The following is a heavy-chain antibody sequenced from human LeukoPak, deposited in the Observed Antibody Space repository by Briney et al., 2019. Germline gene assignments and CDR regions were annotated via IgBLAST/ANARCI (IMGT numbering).Heavy chain of an antibody. V-gene: IGHV3-66*01. CDR3: TRDPGLRLRNYGMDV. D-gene: IGHD4-17*01. J-gene: IGHJ6*02. Sequence: GGSLRLSCAASGFTVSSNYMSWVRQAPGKGLEWVSVIYSGGSTYYADSVKGRFTISRDNSKNTLYLQMNSLRAEDTAVYYCTRDPGLRLRNYGMDVWGQGTTVTVSS. CDR1: GFTVSSNY. CDR2: IYSGGST.